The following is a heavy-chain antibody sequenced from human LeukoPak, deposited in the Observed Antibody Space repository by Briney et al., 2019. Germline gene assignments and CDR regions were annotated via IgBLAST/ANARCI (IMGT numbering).Heavy chain of an antibody. CDR3: ACGIAVADPFDY. CDR1: GGSISSYY. V-gene: IGHV4-59*08. Sequence: SETLSLTCTVSGGSISSYYWSWIRQPPGKGLEWIGYIYYSGSTNYNPSLKSRVTISVDTSKNQFSLKLSSVTAADTAVYYCACGIAVADPFDYWGQGTLVTVSS. CDR2: IYYSGST. D-gene: IGHD6-19*01. J-gene: IGHJ4*02.